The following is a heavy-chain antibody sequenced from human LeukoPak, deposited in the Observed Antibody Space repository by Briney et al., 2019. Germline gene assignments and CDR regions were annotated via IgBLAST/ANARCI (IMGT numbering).Heavy chain of an antibody. J-gene: IGHJ3*02. Sequence: SETLSLTCTVSGASISIYSWSWLRQPPGQGLEWIGYIYDSGSPNYNPSLKSRVPMSVDASRNQFSLKVNSVTVADTAVYYCAKSNRYCNSASCYEAFDIWGRGTMVTVSS. CDR3: AKSNRYCNSASCYEAFDI. CDR2: IYDSGSP. V-gene: IGHV4-59*03. CDR1: GASISIYS. D-gene: IGHD2-2*01.